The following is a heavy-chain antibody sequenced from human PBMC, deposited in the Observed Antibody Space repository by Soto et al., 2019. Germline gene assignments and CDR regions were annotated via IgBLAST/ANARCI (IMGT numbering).Heavy chain of an antibody. CDR3: ARSQIYCSGGSCYPTYYYYMDV. D-gene: IGHD2-15*01. V-gene: IGHV4-39*01. J-gene: IGHJ6*03. CDR2: IYYSGST. Sequence: QLQLQESGPGLVKPSETLSLTCTVSGGSISSSSYYWGWIRQPPGKGLEWIGSIYYSGSTYYNPSLQSRVTISVDTSKNQFSLKLSSVTAADTAVYYCARSQIYCSGGSCYPTYYYYMDVWGKGTTVTVSS. CDR1: GGSISSSSYY.